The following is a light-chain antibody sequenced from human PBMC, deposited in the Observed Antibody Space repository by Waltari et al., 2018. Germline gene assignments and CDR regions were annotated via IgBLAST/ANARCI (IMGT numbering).Light chain of an antibody. CDR3: NSRDSSGSHVV. CDR2: HKN. J-gene: IGLJ2*01. V-gene: IGLV3-19*01. CDR1: SLRSYY. Sequence: SSELTQDPSVSVALGQTVRITCQGDSLRSYYASWYQQKPGQAPVLVIYHKNNRPPGNPDRFSGSTSGNTASLTITGSQAEDEADYYCNSRDSSGSHVVFGGGTKLTVL.